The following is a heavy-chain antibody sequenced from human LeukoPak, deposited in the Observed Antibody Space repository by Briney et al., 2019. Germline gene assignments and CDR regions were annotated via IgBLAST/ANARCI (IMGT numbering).Heavy chain of an antibody. Sequence: SETLSLTCTVSGGAISSYHWSWIRQPAGKGLEWIGRIYTSGSTNYNPSLKSRVTMSVDTSKNQFSLKLSSVTAADTAVYYCTRVGDYALKDWGQGTLVTVSS. CDR1: GGAISSYH. D-gene: IGHD3-16*01. J-gene: IGHJ4*02. CDR2: IYTSGST. V-gene: IGHV4-4*07. CDR3: TRVGDYALKD.